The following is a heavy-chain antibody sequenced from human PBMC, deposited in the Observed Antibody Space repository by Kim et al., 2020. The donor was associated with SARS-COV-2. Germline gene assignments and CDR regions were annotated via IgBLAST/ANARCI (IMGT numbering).Heavy chain of an antibody. CDR3: ARLCGGDCPNAFDI. J-gene: IGHJ3*02. D-gene: IGHD2-21*02. CDR1: GGTFSSYA. V-gene: IGHV1-69*13. CDR2: IIPIFGTA. Sequence: SVKVSCKASGGTFSSYAISWVRQAPGQGLEWMGGIIPIFGTANYAQKFQGRVTITADESTSTAYMELSSLRSEDTAVYYCARLCGGDCPNAFDIWGQGTMVTVSS.